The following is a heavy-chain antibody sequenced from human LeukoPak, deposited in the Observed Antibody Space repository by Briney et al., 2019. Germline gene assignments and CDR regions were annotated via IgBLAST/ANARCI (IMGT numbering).Heavy chain of an antibody. CDR3: ANKIRDYGSGTYYFDH. J-gene: IGHJ4*02. CDR2: ILLTFGTT. CDR1: GGTFRNFA. D-gene: IGHD3-10*01. V-gene: IGHV1-69*05. Sequence: ASVTVSCKASGGTFRNFAINWVRQAPGHGFEWMGGILLTFGTTNYAQRFQGRVKITMDESTTTVSMQLSSLRSDDSAVYYCANKIRDYGSGTYYFDHWGQGTRVTVSS.